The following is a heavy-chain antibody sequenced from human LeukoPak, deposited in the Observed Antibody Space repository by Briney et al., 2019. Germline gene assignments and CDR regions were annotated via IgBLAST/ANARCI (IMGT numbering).Heavy chain of an antibody. CDR1: GGSISSSSYY. CDR3: ARHGAAATHY. V-gene: IGHV4-39*01. J-gene: IGHJ4*02. CDR2: IYYSGST. D-gene: IGHD6-13*01. Sequence: SETLSLTCTLSGGSISSSSYYWGWFRQPPGKGLEWIGSIYYSGSTYYNPSLKSRVTISVDTSKNQFSLKLSSVTAADTAVYYCARHGAAATHYWGQGTLVTVSS.